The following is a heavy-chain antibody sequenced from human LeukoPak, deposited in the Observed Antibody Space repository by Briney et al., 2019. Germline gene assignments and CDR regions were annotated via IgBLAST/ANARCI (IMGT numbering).Heavy chain of an antibody. CDR1: GFTFSSYD. J-gene: IGHJ6*02. Sequence: PGGSLRLSCAASGFTFSSYDMHWVRQATGKGLEWVSAIGTAGDTYYPGSVKGRFTISRENAKNSLYLQMNSLSAGDTAVYYCARGGYSYGSHYYDGMDVWGQGTTVTVSS. CDR3: ARGGYSYGSHYYDGMDV. V-gene: IGHV3-13*01. CDR2: IGTAGDT. D-gene: IGHD5-18*01.